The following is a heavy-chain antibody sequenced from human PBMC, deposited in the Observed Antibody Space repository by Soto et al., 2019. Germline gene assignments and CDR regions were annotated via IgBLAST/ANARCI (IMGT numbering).Heavy chain of an antibody. Sequence: SVKVSCKASGGTFTSYTISWVRQAPGQGLEWMGRIIPMVGIANYAQKFQGRVTVTADKSTSTTYMELSSLRPEDTAVYFCATCSGVSCYLFDYWGQGTQVTVSS. CDR2: IIPMVGIA. CDR1: GGTFTSYT. CDR3: ATCSGVSCYLFDY. V-gene: IGHV1-69*02. D-gene: IGHD2-15*01. J-gene: IGHJ4*02.